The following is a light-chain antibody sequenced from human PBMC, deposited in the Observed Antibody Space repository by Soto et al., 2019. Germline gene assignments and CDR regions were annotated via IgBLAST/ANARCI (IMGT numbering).Light chain of an antibody. J-gene: IGKJ1*01. Sequence: DIQMTQSPSTLSASVGDRVTITCRASQSISSWLAWYQQKPGKAPKLLIDDASSLESGVPSRFSGSGSGTEFTLTISSLQPDDFATYYGQQYNSYLGTFGQGTKVDIK. CDR3: QQYNSYLGT. CDR1: QSISSW. CDR2: DAS. V-gene: IGKV1-5*01.